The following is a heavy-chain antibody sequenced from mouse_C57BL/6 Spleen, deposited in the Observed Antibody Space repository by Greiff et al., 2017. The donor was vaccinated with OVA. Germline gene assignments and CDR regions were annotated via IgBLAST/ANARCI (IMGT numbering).Heavy chain of an antibody. J-gene: IGHJ3*01. D-gene: IGHD3-2*02. V-gene: IGHV5-9-1*02. CDR2: ISSGGDYI. Sequence: EVQVVESGEGLVKPGGSLKLSCAASGFTFSSYAMSWVRQTPEKRLEWVAYISSGGDYIYYADTVKGRFTFSRDNARNTLYLQMSSLKSEDTAMYYCTRQGSGYPYWGQGTLVTVSA. CDR3: TRQGSGYPY. CDR1: GFTFSSYA.